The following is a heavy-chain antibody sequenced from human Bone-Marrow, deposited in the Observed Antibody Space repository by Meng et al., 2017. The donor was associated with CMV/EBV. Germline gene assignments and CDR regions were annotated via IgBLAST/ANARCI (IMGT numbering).Heavy chain of an antibody. Sequence: GGSLRLSCAASGFTFSSYWMSWVRQAPGKGLEWVANIKQDGSEKYYVDSVKGRFTISRDNAKNSLYLQMNSLRAEDTAVYYCAKDRGTTVVIGPFDYWGQGTLVTVSS. V-gene: IGHV3-7*01. CDR2: IKQDGSEK. CDR1: GFTFSSYW. CDR3: AKDRGTTVVIGPFDY. D-gene: IGHD4-23*01. J-gene: IGHJ4*02.